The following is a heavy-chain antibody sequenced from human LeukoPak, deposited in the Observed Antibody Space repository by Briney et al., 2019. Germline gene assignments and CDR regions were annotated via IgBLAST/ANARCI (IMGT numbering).Heavy chain of an antibody. CDR1: GGTFSSYA. J-gene: IGHJ2*01. CDR2: IIPISGTA. CDR3: ARQYCSSTSCRYWYFDL. Sequence: AASVKVSCKASGGTFSSYAISWVRQAPGQGLEWMGGIIPISGTANYAQKFQGRVTITADESTSTAYMELSSLRSEDTAVYYCARQYCSSTSCRYWYFDLWGRGTLVTVSS. D-gene: IGHD2-2*01. V-gene: IGHV1-69*13.